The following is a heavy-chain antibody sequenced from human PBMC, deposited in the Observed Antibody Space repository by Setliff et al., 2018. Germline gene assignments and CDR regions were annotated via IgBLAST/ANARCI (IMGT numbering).Heavy chain of an antibody. J-gene: IGHJ5*02. D-gene: IGHD3-10*01. CDR1: GDSLSGDNYF. V-gene: IGHV4-30-4*02. CDR2: IYYTGKT. Sequence: SETLSLTCTVSGDSLSGDNYFSSWIRHLPGKGLQWLGHIYYTGKTYYNPSLKSRLEMSVDTSKREFALRLSSVTAADTAVYYCARTSTYVLGSGSHWDRWFDPWSQGTLVTVSS. CDR3: ARTSTYVLGSGSHWDRWFDP.